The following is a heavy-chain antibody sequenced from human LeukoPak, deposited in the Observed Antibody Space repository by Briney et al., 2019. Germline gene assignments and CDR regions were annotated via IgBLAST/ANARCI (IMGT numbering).Heavy chain of an antibody. Sequence: PGGSLRLSCAASGFTFSDYWMSWIRQAPGKGLEWVANIKEDGSKKNYVDSVQGRFTISRDNAKNALYLQMSSLRAEDTAVYYCGREVPGGTTSLDCWGQGTLVTVSS. J-gene: IGHJ4*02. CDR3: GREVPGGTTSLDC. D-gene: IGHD1-26*01. V-gene: IGHV3-7*04. CDR1: GFTFSDYW. CDR2: IKEDGSKK.